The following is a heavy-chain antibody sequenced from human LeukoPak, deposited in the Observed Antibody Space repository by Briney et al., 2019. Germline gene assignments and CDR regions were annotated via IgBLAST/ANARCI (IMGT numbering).Heavy chain of an antibody. CDR1: GYSFTSYW. CDR2: IYPGDSDT. J-gene: IGHJ6*03. V-gene: IGHV5-51*01. Sequence: GESLKISCKGSGYSFTSYWIGWVRQMPGKGLEWMGIIYPGDSDTRYSPSFQGQVTISADKSISTAYLQWSSLKASDTAMYYRARIKGHYYYYMDVWGKGTTVTVSS. CDR3: ARIKGHYYYYMDV.